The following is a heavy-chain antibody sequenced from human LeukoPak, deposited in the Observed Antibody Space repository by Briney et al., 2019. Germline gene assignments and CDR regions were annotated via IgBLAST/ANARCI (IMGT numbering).Heavy chain of an antibody. J-gene: IGHJ4*02. D-gene: IGHD2-2*01. CDR1: GFTFDDYA. V-gene: IGHV3-9*01. CDR2: ISWNSGSI. CDR3: AKASVEVPPFFDY. Sequence: GRSLRLSCAASGFTFDDYAMHWVRQAPGKGLEWVSGISWNSGSIGYADSVKGRFTISRDNAKNSLYLQMNSLRAEDTALYYCAKASVEVPPFFDYWGQGTLVTVSS.